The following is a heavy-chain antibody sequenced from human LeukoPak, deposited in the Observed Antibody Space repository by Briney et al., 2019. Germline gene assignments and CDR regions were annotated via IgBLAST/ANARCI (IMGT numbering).Heavy chain of an antibody. J-gene: IGHJ4*02. CDR2: IYSSGST. D-gene: IGHD3-16*01. V-gene: IGHV4-59*08. CDR3: ARVESQPLGGY. Sequence: PSETLSLTCTVSGGSISTYYWSWIRQPPGKGLEWIGYIYSSGSTNYNPSLKSRVTVSVDTSKHQFSLKLSSVTAADTAVYYCARVESQPLGGYWGQGTLVTVSS. CDR1: GGSISTYY.